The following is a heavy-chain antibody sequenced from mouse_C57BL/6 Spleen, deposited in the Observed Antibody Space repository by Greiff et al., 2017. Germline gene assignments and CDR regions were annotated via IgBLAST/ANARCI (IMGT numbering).Heavy chain of an antibody. J-gene: IGHJ4*01. CDR2: IDPSDSYT. Sequence: QVQLQQPGAELVMPGASVKLSCKASGYTFTSYWMHWVKQRPGQGLEWIGGIDPSDSYTNYNQKFKGKSTLTVDKSSSTAYMQLSSLTSEDSAVYDCARGYGSSYGAMDYWGQGTSVTVSS. CDR3: ARGYGSSYGAMDY. D-gene: IGHD1-1*01. V-gene: IGHV1-69*01. CDR1: GYTFTSYW.